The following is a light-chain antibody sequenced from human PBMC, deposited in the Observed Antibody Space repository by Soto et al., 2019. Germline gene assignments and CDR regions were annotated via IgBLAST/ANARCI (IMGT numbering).Light chain of an antibody. J-gene: IGLJ1*01. CDR2: DVS. CDR3: CSYAGSYTFYA. V-gene: IGLV2-11*01. CDR1: SSDVGGYNY. Sequence: QSVLTQPRSVSGSPGQSVTISCTGTSSDVGGYNYVSWYQQHPGKAPELMIYDVSKRPSGVPDRFSGSKSGNTASLTISGLRAEDEADYYCCSYAGSYTFYAFGTGTKVTVL.